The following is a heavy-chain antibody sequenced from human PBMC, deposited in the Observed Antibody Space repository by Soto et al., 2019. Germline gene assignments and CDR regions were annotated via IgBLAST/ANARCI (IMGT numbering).Heavy chain of an antibody. CDR2: ISYDGSNK. CDR3: AKVITPVGYCTNGVCFYYGMDV. Sequence: PGGSLRLSCAASGFTFSSYGMHWVRQAPGKGLEWVAVISYDGSNKYYADSVKGRFTISRDNSKNTLYLQMNSLRAEDTAVYYCAKVITPVGYCTNGVCFYYGMDVWGQGTTVTVSS. CDR1: GFTFSSYG. V-gene: IGHV3-30*18. D-gene: IGHD2-8*01. J-gene: IGHJ6*02.